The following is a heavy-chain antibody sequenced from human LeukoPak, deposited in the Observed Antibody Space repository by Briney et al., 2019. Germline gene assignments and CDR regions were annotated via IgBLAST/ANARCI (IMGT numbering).Heavy chain of an antibody. CDR1: GGTFSSYA. V-gene: IGHV1-69*13. CDR3: ARASPASYSGSYYPSDAFDI. D-gene: IGHD1-26*01. J-gene: IGHJ3*02. CDR2: IIPIFGTA. Sequence: SVKVSCKASGGTFSSYAISWVRQAPGQGLEWMGGIIPIFGTANYAQKFQGRVTITADESTSTAYMELSSLRSEDTVVYYCARASPASYSGSYYPSDAFDIWGQGTMVTVSS.